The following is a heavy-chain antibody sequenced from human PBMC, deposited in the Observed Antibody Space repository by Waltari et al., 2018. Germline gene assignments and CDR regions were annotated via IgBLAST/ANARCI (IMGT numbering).Heavy chain of an antibody. J-gene: IGHJ4*02. CDR1: GYSFMNYW. D-gene: IGHD6-13*01. CDR3: ARRAAAGPETYYFDY. V-gene: IGHV5-51*01. CDR2: IYPADSDT. Sequence: EVQLVQSGAEVKKPGESLKISCKGSGYSFMNYWLGWFAQMPGKGLEWMGIIYPADSDTRYSPSFHRQGDISADKSISTAYLQWSSLKASDTAMYYCARRAAAGPETYYFDYWGQGTLVTVSS.